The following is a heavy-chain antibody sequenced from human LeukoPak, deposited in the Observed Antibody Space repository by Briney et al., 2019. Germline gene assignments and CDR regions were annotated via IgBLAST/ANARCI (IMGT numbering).Heavy chain of an antibody. J-gene: IGHJ6*03. V-gene: IGHV1-46*01. CDR1: GYTFTSYY. CDR2: INPSGGST. CDR3: ARDYYDSSGYYPYYYYYMDV. D-gene: IGHD3-22*01. Sequence: ASVKVSCKASGYTFTSYYMHWVRQAPGQGLEWMGIINPSGGSTSYAQKFQGRVTMTRDMSTSTVYMELSRLRSDDTAVYYCARDYYDSSGYYPYYYYYMDVWGKGTTVTISS.